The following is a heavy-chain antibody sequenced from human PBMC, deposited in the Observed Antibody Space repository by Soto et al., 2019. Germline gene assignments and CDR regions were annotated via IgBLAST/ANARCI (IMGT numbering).Heavy chain of an antibody. CDR1: GDSVRSGSYY. V-gene: IGHV4-61*03. CDR2: IYYTGRT. J-gene: IGHJ4*02. D-gene: IGHD2-2*01. Sequence: QMQLQESGPGRVKPSETRSHTCTVSGDSVRSGSYYWSWIRQPPGKGLEWIGYIYYTGRTSYNPSLKSRVTISIDPSKNHFALNLTSVTAPHPAIYSCARDSTAFVFDYWGQGALVSVAS. CDR3: ARDSTAFVFDY.